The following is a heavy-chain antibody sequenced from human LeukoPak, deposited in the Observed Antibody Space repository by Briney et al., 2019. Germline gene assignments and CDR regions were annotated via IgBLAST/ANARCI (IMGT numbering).Heavy chain of an antibody. CDR1: GYTFTSYT. CDR3: ARFPGIAAAGGH. Sequence: ASVKVSCKASGYTFTSYTMHWVRQAPRQRLEWMGWINAGNGNTKYSQKFQGRVTITRDTSASTAYMELSSLRSEDTAVYYCARFPGIAAAGGHWGQGTLVTVSS. J-gene: IGHJ4*02. D-gene: IGHD6-13*01. CDR2: INAGNGNT. V-gene: IGHV1-3*01.